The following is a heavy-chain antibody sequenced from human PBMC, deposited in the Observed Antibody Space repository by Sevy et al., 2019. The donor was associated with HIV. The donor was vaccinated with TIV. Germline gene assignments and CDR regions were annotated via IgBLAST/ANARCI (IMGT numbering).Heavy chain of an antibody. D-gene: IGHD5-18*01. CDR2: IYHSGST. J-gene: IGHJ4*02. V-gene: IGHV4-39*01. CDR1: GGSITSKNYF. Sequence: SETLSLTCSVSGGSITSKNYFWARIRQSPGKGLEWIGSIYHSGSTYHSPSLQSRVGISVDTSRRHFSLKLSSVTATDTAVYYCARHSFKHGYRPHYFDYWSQRTLVTVSS. CDR3: ARHSFKHGYRPHYFDY.